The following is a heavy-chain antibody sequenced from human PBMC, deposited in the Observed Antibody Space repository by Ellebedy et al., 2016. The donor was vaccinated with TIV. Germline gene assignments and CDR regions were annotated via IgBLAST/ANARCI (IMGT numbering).Heavy chain of an antibody. D-gene: IGHD3-10*01. J-gene: IGHJ4*02. Sequence: AASVKVSCKASGYTFTNYDINWVRQATGQGLEWMGWMNPNSGRTGYAQKFQGRVTMTRNTSITTAYMELSSLRSEDTAVYYCARGGSYYGSASYYPFDFWGQGTLITVSS. CDR3: ARGGSYYGSASYYPFDF. CDR1: GYTFTNYD. V-gene: IGHV1-8*01. CDR2: MNPNSGRT.